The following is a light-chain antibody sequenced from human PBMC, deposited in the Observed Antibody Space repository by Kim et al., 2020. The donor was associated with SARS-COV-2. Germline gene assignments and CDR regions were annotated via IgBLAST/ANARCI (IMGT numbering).Light chain of an antibody. CDR2: GAS. V-gene: IGKV3-20*01. CDR3: QQYGNMYT. CDR1: QIVSSY. J-gene: IGKJ2*01. Sequence: LSLSPGARATLACRASQIVSSYLAWYQQKPGQAPRLLIYGASSRATGIPDRFSGSGSGTDFTLTISRLEPEDLAVYYCQQYGNMYTFGQGTKLEI.